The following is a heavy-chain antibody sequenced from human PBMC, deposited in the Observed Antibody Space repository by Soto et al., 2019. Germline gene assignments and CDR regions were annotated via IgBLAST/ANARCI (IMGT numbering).Heavy chain of an antibody. D-gene: IGHD2-21*01. CDR1: GFTFSAYA. J-gene: IGHJ4*02. V-gene: IGHV3-30*18. CDR2: IFHDGNNK. Sequence: QVQLVESGGGVVQPGRSLRLSCAASGFTFSAYAMHWVRQAPGKGLEWVAIIFHDGNNKFYADSVKGRFTVSRDNSKITLFLQLDSLSAEDTAVYYCAKEVIGPSLSYFDSWGQGTLVTVSS. CDR3: AKEVIGPSLSYFDS.